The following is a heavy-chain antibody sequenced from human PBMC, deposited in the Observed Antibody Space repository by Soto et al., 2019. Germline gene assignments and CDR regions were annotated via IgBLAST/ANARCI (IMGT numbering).Heavy chain of an antibody. Sequence: GGSLRLSCAASGFTFSSYWMSWVRQAPGKGLEWVANIKQDGSEKYYVDSVKGRFTISRDNAKNSLYLQMNSLRAEDTAVYYCARDGRYSSSWRYYYYYMDVWGKGTTVTVS. J-gene: IGHJ6*03. CDR3: ARDGRYSSSWRYYYYYMDV. V-gene: IGHV3-7*01. CDR1: GFTFSSYW. CDR2: IKQDGSEK. D-gene: IGHD6-13*01.